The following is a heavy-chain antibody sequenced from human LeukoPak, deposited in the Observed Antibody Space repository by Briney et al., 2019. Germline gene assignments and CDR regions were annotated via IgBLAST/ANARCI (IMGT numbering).Heavy chain of an antibody. D-gene: IGHD3-22*01. Sequence: GGSLRLSCAASGFTFSSYSMNWVRQAPGKGLEWVGLIKSKTHGGTTEYAAPVKGRFTISRDDSKNTLYLQMNSLKTEDTAVYYCTTTIYYDSSGYPVDRWGQGTLVTVSS. J-gene: IGHJ5*02. V-gene: IGHV3-15*01. CDR1: GFTFSSYS. CDR2: IKSKTHGGTT. CDR3: TTTIYYDSSGYPVDR.